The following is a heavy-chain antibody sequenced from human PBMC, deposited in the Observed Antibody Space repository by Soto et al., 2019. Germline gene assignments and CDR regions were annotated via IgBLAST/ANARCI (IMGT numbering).Heavy chain of an antibody. Sequence: WGSLRLSCAASGFSFSSYYMSWVRQAQGKGLEWVANVNEDGSEKYYVDSVKGRFTVSRDNAKNSLYLQMNSLRAEDTAVYYCAKGTGYSSSWYDYWGQGTLVTVSS. CDR2: VNEDGSEK. CDR1: GFSFSSYY. CDR3: AKGTGYSSSWYDY. V-gene: IGHV3-7*01. D-gene: IGHD6-13*01. J-gene: IGHJ4*02.